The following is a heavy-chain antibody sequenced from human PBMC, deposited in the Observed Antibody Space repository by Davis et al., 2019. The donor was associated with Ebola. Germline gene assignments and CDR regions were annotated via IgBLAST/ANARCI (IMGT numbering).Heavy chain of an antibody. CDR2: ISYDGSNK. D-gene: IGHD2-2*02. V-gene: IGHV3-30-3*02. CDR1: GFTFSSYA. CDR3: AKIYCSSTSCYKGSIRNYYMDV. Sequence: GESLKISCAASGFTFSSYAMHWVRQAPGKGLEWVAIISYDGSNKYYADSVKGRFTISRDNSKNTLYLQMNSLRAEDTAVYYCAKIYCSSTSCYKGSIRNYYMDVWGKGTTVTVSS. J-gene: IGHJ6*03.